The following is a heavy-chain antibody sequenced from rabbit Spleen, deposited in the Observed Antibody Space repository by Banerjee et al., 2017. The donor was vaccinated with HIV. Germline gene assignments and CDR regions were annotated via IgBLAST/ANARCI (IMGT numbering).Heavy chain of an antibody. CDR2: AVAGSSDST. CDR1: GFSFSSSYD. D-gene: IGHD8-1*01. Sequence: QEQLEESGGDLVKPEGSLTLTCTASGFSFSSSYDMCWVRQAPGKGLEWVACAVAGSSDSTYSATWAKGRFTISKTSSTTVTLQMTSLTAADTATYFCARDAGTSFSTYGMDLWGPGTLVTVS. J-gene: IGHJ6*01. CDR3: ARDAGTSFSTYGMDL. V-gene: IGHV1S45*01.